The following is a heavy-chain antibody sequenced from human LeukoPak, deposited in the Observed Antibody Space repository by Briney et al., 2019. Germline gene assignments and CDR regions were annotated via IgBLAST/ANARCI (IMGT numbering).Heavy chain of an antibody. V-gene: IGHV4-59*01. CDR1: DGSINSYY. CDR3: ARGRSNYYGMDV. CDR2: IYYNGNT. Sequence: SETLSLTCSVSDGSINSYYWNWIRRPPGKGLEWIGYIYYNGNTNYSPSLKSRATMSVDTSKNLFSLKVSSVTAADTAVYYCARGRSNYYGMDVWGQGTTVTVSS. J-gene: IGHJ6*02. D-gene: IGHD1-26*01.